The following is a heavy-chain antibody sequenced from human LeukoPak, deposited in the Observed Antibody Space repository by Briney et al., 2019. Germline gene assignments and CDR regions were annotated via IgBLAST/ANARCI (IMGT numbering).Heavy chain of an antibody. CDR3: ARDALDIVVVPAATLFGL. CDR2: IKQDGSKE. J-gene: IGHJ2*01. Sequence: GGSLRLSCAASGFTFSSYWMRWVRQAPGKGLEWVANIKQDGSKEYYVDSVKGRFTISRDNAKNSLYLQMNSLRAEDTAVYYCARDALDIVVVPAATLFGLWGRGTLVTVSS. D-gene: IGHD2-2*01. V-gene: IGHV3-7*01. CDR1: GFTFSSYW.